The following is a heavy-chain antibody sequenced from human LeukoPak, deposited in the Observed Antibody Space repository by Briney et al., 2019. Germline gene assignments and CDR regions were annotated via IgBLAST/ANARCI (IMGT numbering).Heavy chain of an antibody. CDR1: GYSISSGYY. CDR2: IYHSGST. J-gene: IGHJ4*02. Sequence: PSETLSLTCTVSGYSISSGYYWGWIRQPPGKGLEWIGSIYHSGSTYYNPSLKSRVTISVDTSKNQFSLKLSSVTAADTAVYYCARVRGYSYGYLDYWGQGTLVTVSS. CDR3: ARVRGYSYGYLDY. D-gene: IGHD5-18*01. V-gene: IGHV4-38-2*02.